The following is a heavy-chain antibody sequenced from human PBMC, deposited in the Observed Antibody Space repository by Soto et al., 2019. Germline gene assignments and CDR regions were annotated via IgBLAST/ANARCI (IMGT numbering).Heavy chain of an antibody. CDR2: ISAYNGNT. Sequence: ASVKVSCKASGYTFTSYGISWVRQAPGQGLEWMGWISAYNGNTNYAQKLQGRVTMTTDTSTSTAYMELRSLRSDDTAVYYCARGKDYNDSSGYYYYYYGMDVWGQGTTVTVSS. CDR3: ARGKDYNDSSGYYYYYYGMDV. CDR1: GYTFTSYG. J-gene: IGHJ6*02. D-gene: IGHD3-22*01. V-gene: IGHV1-18*01.